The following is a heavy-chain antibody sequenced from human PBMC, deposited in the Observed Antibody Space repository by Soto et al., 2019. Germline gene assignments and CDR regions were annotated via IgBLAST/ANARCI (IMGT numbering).Heavy chain of an antibody. CDR2: IIPIFGIA. CDR3: ARDSGDTRPHFDY. J-gene: IGHJ4*02. V-gene: IGHV1-69*13. D-gene: IGHD2-15*01. Sequence: GASVKVSCKASGGTFSSYAISWVRQAPGQGLEWMGGIIPIFGIANYAQKFQGRVTITADESTSTAYMELSSLRSEDTAVYYCARDSGDTRPHFDYWGQGTLVTVSS. CDR1: GGTFSSYA.